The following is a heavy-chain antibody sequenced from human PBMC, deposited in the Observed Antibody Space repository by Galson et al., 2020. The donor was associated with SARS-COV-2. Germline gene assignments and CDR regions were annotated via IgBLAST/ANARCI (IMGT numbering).Heavy chain of an antibody. CDR2: IYHSGST. CDR1: GYSISSGYY. J-gene: IGHJ6*03. D-gene: IGHD5-18*01. V-gene: IGHV4-38-2*02. CDR3: ARDYHSYGYYYYYMDV. Sequence: SETLSLTCAVSGYSISSGYYWGWIRQPPGKGLEWIGSIYHSGSTYYNPSLKSRVTISVDTSKNQFSLKLSSVTAADTAVYYCARDYHSYGYYYYYMDVWGKGTTVTVSS.